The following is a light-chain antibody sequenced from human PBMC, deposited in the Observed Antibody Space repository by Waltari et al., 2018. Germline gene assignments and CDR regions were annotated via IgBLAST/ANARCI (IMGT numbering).Light chain of an antibody. CDR1: SSAVGTYNY. CDR3: CSYAGSYTPVV. Sequence: QSALTQPRSVSGSPGQSVTISCTGTSSAVGTYNYVSWYQQHPGKAPKLMIYDVTKRPSGVPDRFSGSKSGNTASLAISGLQAEDEADYYCCSYAGSYTPVVFGGGTKLTVL. J-gene: IGLJ2*01. V-gene: IGLV2-11*01. CDR2: DVT.